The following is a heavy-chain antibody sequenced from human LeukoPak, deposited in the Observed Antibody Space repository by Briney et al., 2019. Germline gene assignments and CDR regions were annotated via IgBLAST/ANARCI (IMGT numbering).Heavy chain of an antibody. V-gene: IGHV3-30*14. CDR3: ARGSSGWDVGYYYYYGMDV. J-gene: IGHJ6*02. D-gene: IGHD6-19*01. CDR1: GFTFSSYA. Sequence: GGSLRLSCAASGFTFSSYAMHWVRQAPGKGLEWVAVISYDGSNKYYADSVKGRFTISRDNSKNTLYLQMNSLRAEDTAVYYCARGSSGWDVGYYYYYGMDVWGQGTTVTVSS. CDR2: ISYDGSNK.